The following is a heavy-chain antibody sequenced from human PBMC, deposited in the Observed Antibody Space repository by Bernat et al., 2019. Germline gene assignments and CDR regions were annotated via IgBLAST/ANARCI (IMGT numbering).Heavy chain of an antibody. V-gene: IGHV3-49*04. CDR2: IRSKRYGGTT. Sequence: EVQLVESGGGLVQPGRSLTLPCTASGFTFGDYAANWVRQAPGKGLEWVGLIRSKRYGGTTEAVASVKGSFSISRDDWKSMDNVQMNSLKMEDAAVYYCTRDVSGFDFNYRGQGTLVTVSS. J-gene: IGHJ4*02. D-gene: IGHD3-3*01. CDR3: TRDVSGFDFNY. CDR1: GFTFGDYA.